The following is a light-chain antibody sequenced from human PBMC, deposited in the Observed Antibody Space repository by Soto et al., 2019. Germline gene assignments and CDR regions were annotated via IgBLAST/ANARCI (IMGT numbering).Light chain of an antibody. CDR1: SSDVGGYNY. V-gene: IGLV2-14*01. CDR3: SSYTRSSTVV. Sequence: QSALTQPASVSGSPGQSITISCTGTSSDVGGYNYVSWYQQHPGKAPKLRIYDVSNRPSGVSNRFSGSKSGNTASLTISGLQAEDEADYYCSSYTRSSTVVFGGGTKLTV. J-gene: IGLJ2*01. CDR2: DVS.